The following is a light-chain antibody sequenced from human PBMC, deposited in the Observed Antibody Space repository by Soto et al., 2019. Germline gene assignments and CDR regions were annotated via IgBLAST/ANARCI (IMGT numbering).Light chain of an antibody. Sequence: ETVLTQSPATLSLSPGERATLSCRASQNVDSNLAWYQQKRGQAPRLLIYDASNRATGIPARFSGSGSGTDFTLPISSLEPEDFALYYCQQRKYWPPLTFGQGTRLEIK. V-gene: IGKV3-11*01. CDR2: DAS. CDR3: QQRKYWPPLT. CDR1: QNVDSN. J-gene: IGKJ5*01.